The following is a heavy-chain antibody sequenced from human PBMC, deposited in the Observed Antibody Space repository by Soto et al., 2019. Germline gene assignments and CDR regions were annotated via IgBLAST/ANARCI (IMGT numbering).Heavy chain of an antibody. CDR3: AREASVQIPAAKTSRFDS. V-gene: IGHV1-18*01. J-gene: IGHJ4*02. Sequence: ASLKVSCKGFGYSFMKYGINWVRQAAGQGLEWVGWISPYSGYTHSAQKFHGRLTLTTDTAASTAYMELRILRSADTALYYCAREASVQIPAAKTSRFDSWGQGTLVTVSS. D-gene: IGHD2-2*01. CDR1: GYSFMKYG. CDR2: ISPYSGYT.